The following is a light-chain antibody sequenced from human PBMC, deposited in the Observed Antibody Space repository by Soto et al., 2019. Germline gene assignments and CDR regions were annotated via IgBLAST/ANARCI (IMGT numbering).Light chain of an antibody. Sequence: QAVVTQPPSVSGAPGQRVTISCNGSSSNIGAGYDVHWYQEVPGTAPRLLIYGNSNRPSGVPDRFSGSKSGTSASLAITCLQAEDEADHYGQTYDSSLCLGVFGGGTKVTVL. V-gene: IGLV1-40*01. CDR1: SSNIGAGYD. CDR2: GNS. CDR3: QTYDSSLCLGV. J-gene: IGLJ3*02.